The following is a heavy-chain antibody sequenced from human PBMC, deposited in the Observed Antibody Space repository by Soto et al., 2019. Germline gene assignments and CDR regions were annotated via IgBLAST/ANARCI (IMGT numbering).Heavy chain of an antibody. J-gene: IGHJ5*02. CDR2: VNHSGSA. V-gene: IGHV4-34*01. Sequence: PSETLSLTCAVYGGSFSGNYWTWIRQPPGKGLEWIGEVNHSGSAKYNPSLKSRVTISVDTSKNQISLKLTSLTAADTALYYCVGRYCSRTSCLAGFDPWGRGTQVTVSS. D-gene: IGHD2-2*01. CDR3: VGRYCSRTSCLAGFDP. CDR1: GGSFSGNY.